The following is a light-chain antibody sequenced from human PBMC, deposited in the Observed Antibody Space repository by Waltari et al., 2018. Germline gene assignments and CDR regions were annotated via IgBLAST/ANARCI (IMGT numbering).Light chain of an antibody. CDR1: SGHSSNI. Sequence: PSASASLGASVKLTCTLSSGHSSNIIAWHQQQPEKGPRYLMKVNSDGSHTKGDEIPDRFSGSSSGAERYLTISSVQSEDEADYYCQTGGHGTWVFGGGTKQTVL. V-gene: IGLV4-69*01. CDR2: VNSDGSH. CDR3: QTGGHGTWV. J-gene: IGLJ3*02.